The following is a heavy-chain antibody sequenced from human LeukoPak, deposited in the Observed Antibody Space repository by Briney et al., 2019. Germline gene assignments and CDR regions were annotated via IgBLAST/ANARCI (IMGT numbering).Heavy chain of an antibody. V-gene: IGHV5-51*01. J-gene: IGHJ3*02. CDR2: IYPGDSDT. CDR3: ARPSYGSGRTDAFDI. CDR1: GYSFTTYY. Sequence: GESLKISCKGSGYSFTTYYIGWVRQMPGKGLEWIGIIYPGDSDTRYSPSFQGQVTISVDKSISTTYLQWSSLKASDTAMYYCARPSYGSGRTDAFDIWGQGTMVPVS. D-gene: IGHD3-10*01.